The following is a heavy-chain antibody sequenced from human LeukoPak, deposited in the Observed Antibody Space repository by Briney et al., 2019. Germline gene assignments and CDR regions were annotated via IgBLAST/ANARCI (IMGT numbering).Heavy chain of an antibody. D-gene: IGHD3-10*01. J-gene: IGHJ5*02. V-gene: IGHV3-20*04. CDR1: GFTFDNHG. CDR3: ARGTSRWFGGFDP. Sequence: PGGSLRLSCATSGFTFDNHGMSWVRQVPGKGLEWVSGINWNGGSTGYADSVKGRFTISRDNAKNSLYLQMDSLRAEDTAVYYCARGTSRWFGGFDPWGQGTLVTVSS. CDR2: INWNGGST.